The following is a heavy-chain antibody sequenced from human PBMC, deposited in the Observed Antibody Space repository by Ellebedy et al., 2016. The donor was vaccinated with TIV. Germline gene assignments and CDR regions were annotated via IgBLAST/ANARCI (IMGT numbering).Heavy chain of an antibody. Sequence: PSETLSLTCAASGLTFSGYNMNWVRQAPGKGLEWLSYISSSSDNVYYADSVRGRFTISRDNAKNSLYLQMHSLRGEDTAVYYCARDDYHETTGYSPWGQGTLVIVSS. J-gene: IGHJ5*02. D-gene: IGHD3-9*01. V-gene: IGHV3-48*04. CDR2: ISSSSDNV. CDR3: ARDDYHETTGYSP. CDR1: GLTFSGYN.